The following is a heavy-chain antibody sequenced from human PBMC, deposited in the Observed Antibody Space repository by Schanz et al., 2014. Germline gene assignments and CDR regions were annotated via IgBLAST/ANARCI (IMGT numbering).Heavy chain of an antibody. CDR2: INSDGSSA. CDR1: GFTFSKAW. D-gene: IGHD4-17*01. J-gene: IGHJ3*02. Sequence: EVQLLESGGGLVQPGGSLRLSCAASGFTFSKAWMHWVRQAPGKGLVWISRINSDGSSASYADSVKGRFTISRDNSKNILYLQMNSLRAEDTALYYCAKDPHKDYGGKPQTFDIWGQGTMVTVSS. CDR3: AKDPHKDYGGKPQTFDI. V-gene: IGHV3-74*02.